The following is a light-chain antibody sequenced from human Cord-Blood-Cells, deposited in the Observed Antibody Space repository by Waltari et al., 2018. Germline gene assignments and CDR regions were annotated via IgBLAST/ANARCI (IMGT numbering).Light chain of an antibody. CDR1: SSDVGGYNY. Sequence: QSALTQPASVSGSTGQSINISCTGTSSDVGGYNYVSWYQQHPGKAPKLMIYDVSNRPSGVSNRFSGSKSGNTASLTISGLQAEDEADYYCSSYTSSSTVVFGGGTKLTVL. CDR2: DVS. CDR3: SSYTSSSTVV. J-gene: IGLJ2*01. V-gene: IGLV2-14*01.